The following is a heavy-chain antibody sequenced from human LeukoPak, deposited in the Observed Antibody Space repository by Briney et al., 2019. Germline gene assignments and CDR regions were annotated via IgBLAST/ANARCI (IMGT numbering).Heavy chain of an antibody. Sequence: GGSLRLSCAASGFTFSSYRMNWVRQAPGKGLEWVSSISSSSSYIYYADSVKGRFTISRDNSKNTLYLQMNSLRAEDTAVYYCAKSGSRVRPVDYWGQGTLVTVSS. J-gene: IGHJ4*02. D-gene: IGHD3-10*01. CDR2: ISSSSSYI. CDR1: GFTFSSYR. V-gene: IGHV3-21*04. CDR3: AKSGSRVRPVDY.